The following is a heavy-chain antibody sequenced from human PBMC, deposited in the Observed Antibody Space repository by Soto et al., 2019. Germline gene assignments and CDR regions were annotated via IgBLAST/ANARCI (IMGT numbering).Heavy chain of an antibody. CDR3: ARHQFINGRYDYVWGSYRGPFDY. V-gene: IGHV4-61*01. CDR1: GGSVSSGSYY. D-gene: IGHD3-16*02. CDR2: IYYSGST. J-gene: IGHJ4*02. Sequence: PSETLSLTCTVSGGSVSSGSYYWSWILHPPGKGLEWIGYIYYSGSTNYNPSLKSRVTISVDTSKNQFSLKLSSVTAADTAVYYCARHQFINGRYDYVWGSYRGPFDYWGQGTLVTVSS.